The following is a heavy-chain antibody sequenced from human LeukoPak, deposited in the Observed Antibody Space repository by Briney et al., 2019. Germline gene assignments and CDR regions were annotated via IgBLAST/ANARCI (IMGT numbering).Heavy chain of an antibody. J-gene: IGHJ3*02. V-gene: IGHV3-23*01. CDR2: ITYSGDKT. CDR3: AKIKGKYGVRDAYDI. D-gene: IGHD1-1*01. Sequence: GGSLRLSCAASGFTFSNSAMTWVRQVPGKGLEWISTITYSGDKTYYADFVKGRFTIAGDNFKNTLYLQMNGLRAEDTALYYCAKIKGKYGVRDAYDIWGQGTMVTVSS. CDR1: GFTFSNSA.